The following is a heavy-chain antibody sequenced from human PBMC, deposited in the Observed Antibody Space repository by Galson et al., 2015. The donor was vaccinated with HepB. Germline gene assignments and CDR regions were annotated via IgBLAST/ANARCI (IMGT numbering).Heavy chain of an antibody. CDR1: GFTFSSYG. J-gene: IGHJ4*02. D-gene: IGHD3-10*01. CDR2: IWYDGSNK. Sequence: SLRLSCAASGFTFSSYGMHWVRQAPGKGLEWVAVIWYDGSNKYYADSVKGRFTISRDNSKNTLYLQMNSLRAEDTAVYYCARERGMVRGGMDYWGQGTLVTVSS. CDR3: ARERGMVRGGMDY. V-gene: IGHV3-33*08.